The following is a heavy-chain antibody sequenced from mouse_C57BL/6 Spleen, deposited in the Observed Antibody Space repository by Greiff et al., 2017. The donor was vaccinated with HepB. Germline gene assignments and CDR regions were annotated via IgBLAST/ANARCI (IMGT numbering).Heavy chain of an antibody. V-gene: IGHV1-50*01. CDR2: IDPSDSYT. CDR3: ALGTADY. Sequence: VQLQQPGAELVKPGASVKLSCKASGYTFTSYWMQWVKQRPGQGLEWIGEIDPSDSYTNYNQKFKGKATLTVDTSSSTAYMQLSSLTSEDSAVYYCALGTADYWGQGTTLTVSS. D-gene: IGHD1-2*01. J-gene: IGHJ2*01. CDR1: GYTFTSYW.